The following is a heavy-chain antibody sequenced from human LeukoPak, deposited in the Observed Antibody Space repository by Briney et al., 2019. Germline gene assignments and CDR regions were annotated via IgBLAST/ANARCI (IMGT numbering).Heavy chain of an antibody. D-gene: IGHD5-24*01. CDR2: ISSSSSSTI. CDR3: ARDEMATITDFDY. Sequence: GGSLRLSCAASGFTFSSYSMNWVRQAPGKGLEWVSYISSSSSSTIYYADSVKGRFTISRDNAKNSLYLQMNSLRDEDTAVYYCARDEMATITDFDYWGQGTLVTVSS. CDR1: GFTFSSYS. V-gene: IGHV3-48*02. J-gene: IGHJ4*02.